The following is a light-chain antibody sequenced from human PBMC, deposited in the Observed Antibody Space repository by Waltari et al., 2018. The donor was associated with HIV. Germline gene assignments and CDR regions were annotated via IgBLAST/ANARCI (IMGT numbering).Light chain of an antibody. V-gene: IGLV2-8*01. J-gene: IGLJ2*01. CDR3: SSYAGSNNWV. CDR1: SSDVGGYNY. Sequence: QSALTQPPSASGSAGQSVTISCTGTSSDVGGYNYVSWYQQHPGKAPKLMIFEVSKRPSGVPDRFSGSKSGNTASLTVSGLQAEDEADYFGSSYAGSNNWVFGGGTKLTVL. CDR2: EVS.